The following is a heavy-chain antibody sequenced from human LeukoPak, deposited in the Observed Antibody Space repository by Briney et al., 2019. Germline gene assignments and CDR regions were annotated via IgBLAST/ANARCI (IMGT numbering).Heavy chain of an antibody. CDR1: GFTFSDYW. Sequence: SGGSLRLSCAASGFTFSDYWMNWVRQAPGKGLVWVSHIHPDGSTATYADSVKGRFTISRDNAKNTLYLHMSNLRVEDTAVYYCAKSNWFDPWGQGTLVTVSS. V-gene: IGHV3-74*01. CDR3: AKSNWFDP. J-gene: IGHJ5*02. CDR2: IHPDGSTA.